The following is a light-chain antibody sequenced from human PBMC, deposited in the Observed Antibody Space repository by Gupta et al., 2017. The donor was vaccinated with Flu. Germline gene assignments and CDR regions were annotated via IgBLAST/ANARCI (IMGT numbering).Light chain of an antibody. J-gene: IGLJ2*01. CDR1: TSDIGTYHY. V-gene: IGLV2-11*01. CDR2: DVS. CDR3: CSYGATYP. Sequence: QSARTQPRSVSVSPGQSVAISCHGTTSDIGTYHYVSWYQPHPGKAPNRIMYDVSKRPSGVPDRLSGSKSGKTGYLTISGLQAEDEADYYCCSYGATYPVGGGTKLTVL.